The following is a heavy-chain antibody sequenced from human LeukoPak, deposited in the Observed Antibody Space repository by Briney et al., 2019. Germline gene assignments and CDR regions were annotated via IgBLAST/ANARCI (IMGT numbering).Heavy chain of an antibody. D-gene: IGHD6-6*01. CDR1: GFTFSSYA. V-gene: IGHV3-30-3*01. CDR3: ASSGSIAARRSKGYFDY. CDR2: ISYDGSNK. Sequence: GGSLRLSCAASGFTFSSYAMHWVRQAPGKGLEWVAVISYDGSNKYYADSVKGRFTISRDNSKNTLYLQMSSLRAEDTAVYYCASSGSIAARRSKGYFDYWGQGTLVTVSS. J-gene: IGHJ4*02.